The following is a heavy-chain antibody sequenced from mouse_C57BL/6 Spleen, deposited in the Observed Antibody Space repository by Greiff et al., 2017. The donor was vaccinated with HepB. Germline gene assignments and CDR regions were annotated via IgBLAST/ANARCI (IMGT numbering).Heavy chain of an antibody. D-gene: IGHD1-1*01. V-gene: IGHV5-16*01. CDR3: ARDPGVLRFFDV. CDR1: GFTFSDYY. J-gene: IGHJ1*03. Sequence: EVMLVESEGGLVQPGSSMKLSCTASGFTFSDYYMAWVRQVPEKGLEWVANINYDGSSTYYLDSLKSRFIISRDNAKNILYLQMSSLKSEDTATYYCARDPGVLRFFDVWGTGTTVTVSS. CDR2: INYDGSST.